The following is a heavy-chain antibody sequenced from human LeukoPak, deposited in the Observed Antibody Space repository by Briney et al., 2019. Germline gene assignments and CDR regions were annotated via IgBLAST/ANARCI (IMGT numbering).Heavy chain of an antibody. D-gene: IGHD3-22*01. CDR2: INPNSGGT. CDR3: ARINYYDSSGDPGAFDI. J-gene: IGHJ3*02. V-gene: IGHV1-2*02. Sequence: SVKVSCKASGYTFTGYYMHWVRQAPGQGLEWMGWINPNSGGTNYAQKFQGRVTMTRDTSISTAYMELSRLRSDDTAVYYCARINYYDSSGDPGAFDIWGQGTMVTVSS. CDR1: GYTFTGYY.